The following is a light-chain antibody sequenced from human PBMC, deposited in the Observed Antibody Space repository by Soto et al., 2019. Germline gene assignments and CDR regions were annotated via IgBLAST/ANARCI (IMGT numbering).Light chain of an antibody. V-gene: IGLV3-1*01. J-gene: IGLJ1*01. Sequence: SYELTQPPSVSVSPGQTASITCSGDKLGDKYACWYRQKPGQSPVLVIYQDSKRPSGIPERFSGSNSGNTATLTISGTQAMDEADYYCQAWDSSTWVFGTGTKLTVL. CDR1: KLGDKY. CDR2: QDS. CDR3: QAWDSSTWV.